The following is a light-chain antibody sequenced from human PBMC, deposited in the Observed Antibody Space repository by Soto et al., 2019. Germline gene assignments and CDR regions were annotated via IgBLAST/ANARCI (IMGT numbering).Light chain of an antibody. V-gene: IGLV2-14*01. J-gene: IGLJ1*01. CDR3: NSFSTTNTLEV. Sequence: QSVLTQPASVSGSPGQSITISCTGTSSDIGGYNYVSWYQQHPGKAPKLMIYEVSSRPSGVSDRFSGSKSGNTASLTISGLQAEDEDDYYCNSFSTTNTLEVFGTGTKLTVL. CDR1: SSDIGGYNY. CDR2: EVS.